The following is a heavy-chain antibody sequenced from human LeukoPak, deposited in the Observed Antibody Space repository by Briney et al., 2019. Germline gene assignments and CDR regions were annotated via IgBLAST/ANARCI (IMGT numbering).Heavy chain of an antibody. CDR1: GFTFSDYY. J-gene: IGHJ5*02. Sequence: GGSLRLSCAASGFTFSDYYMSWIRQAPGKGLEWVSYISSSSSYTNYADSVKGRFTISRDNAKNSLYLRMNSLRAEDTAVYYCARDGRSGPNWFDPWGQGTLVTVSS. CDR2: ISSSSSYT. CDR3: ARDGRSGPNWFDP. V-gene: IGHV3-11*06. D-gene: IGHD7-27*01.